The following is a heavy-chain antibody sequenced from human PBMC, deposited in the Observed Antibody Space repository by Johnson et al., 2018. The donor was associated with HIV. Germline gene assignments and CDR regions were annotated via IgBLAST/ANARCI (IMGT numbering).Heavy chain of an antibody. CDR2: INWNGGST. CDR1: GFTFDDYG. J-gene: IGHJ3*02. D-gene: IGHD3-22*01. Sequence: VQLVESGGGVVRPGGSLRLSCAASGFTFDDYGMSWVRQVPGKGLEWVSGINWNGGSTGYADSVKGRFTISRDNAKKHLYLQMNSLRAEDTAVYYCAKSQDSSAYDYDFDIWGQGTMVTVSS. V-gene: IGHV3-20*04. CDR3: AKSQDSSAYDYDFDI.